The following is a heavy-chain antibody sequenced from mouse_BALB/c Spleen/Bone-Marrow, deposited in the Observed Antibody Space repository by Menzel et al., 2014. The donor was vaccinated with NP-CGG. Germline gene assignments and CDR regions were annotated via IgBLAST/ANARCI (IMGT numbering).Heavy chain of an antibody. V-gene: IGHV1-76*01. D-gene: IGHD2-2*01. CDR3: ASGVTTGWFVY. Sequence: VKLVESGAELVRPGASVKLSCEPSGYIFTSYWIHWVKQRSGQGLEWIARIYPGSGSTYYNEKFEGKATLTADKSSSTAYMQLSSLKSEDSAVYFCASGVTTGWFVYWGQGTLVTVSA. CDR1: GYIFTSYW. CDR2: IYPGSGST. J-gene: IGHJ3*01.